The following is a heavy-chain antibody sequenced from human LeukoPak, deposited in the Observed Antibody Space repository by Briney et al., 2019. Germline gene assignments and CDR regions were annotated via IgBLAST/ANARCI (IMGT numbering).Heavy chain of an antibody. CDR2: IWSGNAVK. J-gene: IGHJ1*01. V-gene: IGHV3-21*01. CDR1: GFTFSNYS. Sequence: GGSLRLSCAAPGFTFSNYSMNWVRQAPGKGLEWLSAIWSGNAVKNYADSVKGRFTISRDNAKNSLFLQMISLRAEDTAVYYCAGDTDYYVHHSWGQGTLFSVSS. CDR3: AGDTDYYVHHS. D-gene: IGHD3-10*02.